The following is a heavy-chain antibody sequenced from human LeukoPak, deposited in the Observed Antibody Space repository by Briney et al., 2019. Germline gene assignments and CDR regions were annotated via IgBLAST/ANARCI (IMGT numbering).Heavy chain of an antibody. CDR2: ISYDGSNK. D-gene: IGHD2-15*01. Sequence: QPGGSLRLSCAASGFTFSSYAMHWVRQAPGKGLEWVAVISYDGSNKYYADSVKGRFTISRDNSKNTLYLQMNSLRAEDTAVYYCASIVVVVAATGNWFDPWGQGTLVTVSS. CDR3: ASIVVVVAATGNWFDP. V-gene: IGHV3-30-3*01. CDR1: GFTFSSYA. J-gene: IGHJ5*02.